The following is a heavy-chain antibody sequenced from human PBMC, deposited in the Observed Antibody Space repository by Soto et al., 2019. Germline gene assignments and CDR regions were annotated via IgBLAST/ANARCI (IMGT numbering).Heavy chain of an antibody. D-gene: IGHD6-13*01. J-gene: IGHJ6*02. CDR2: IWYDGSNK. Sequence: PGGSLSLSCAASGFTFSSYGMHWVRQAPGKGLEWVAVIWYDGSNKYYADSVKGRFTISRDNSKNTLYLQMNSLRAEDTAVYYCARSSNGSSSWNHYYYYGMDVWGQGTTVTVSS. CDR1: GFTFSSYG. CDR3: ARSSNGSSSWNHYYYYGMDV. V-gene: IGHV3-33*01.